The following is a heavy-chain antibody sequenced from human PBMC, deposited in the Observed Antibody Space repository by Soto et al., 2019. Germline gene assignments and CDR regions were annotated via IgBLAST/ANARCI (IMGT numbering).Heavy chain of an antibody. CDR2: IYYSGST. CDR1: GGSISSGGYY. J-gene: IGHJ6*02. Sequence: QVQLQESGPGLVKPSQTLSLTWTVSGGSISSGGYYWGWIRQHPGKGLEWIGYIYYSGSTYHNPSLKSRVTISVDTSKNQFSLKLSSVTAADTAVYYCARGGYYFYYAMDVWGQGTTVTVSS. V-gene: IGHV4-31*02. CDR3: ARGGYYFYYAMDV.